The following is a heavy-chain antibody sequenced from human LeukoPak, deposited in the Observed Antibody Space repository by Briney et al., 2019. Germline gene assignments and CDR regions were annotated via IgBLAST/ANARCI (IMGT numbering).Heavy chain of an antibody. CDR1: GFTFSSYA. CDR2: ISGSGGST. CDR3: ARDRGNQRGYYYYYMDV. V-gene: IGHV3-23*01. D-gene: IGHD1-14*01. J-gene: IGHJ6*03. Sequence: PGGSLRLSCAGSGFTFSSYAMSWVRQAPGKGLEWVSAISGSGGSTYYADSVKGRFTISRDNSKNTLYLQMNSLRAEDTAVYYCARDRGNQRGYYYYYMDVWGKGTTVTVSS.